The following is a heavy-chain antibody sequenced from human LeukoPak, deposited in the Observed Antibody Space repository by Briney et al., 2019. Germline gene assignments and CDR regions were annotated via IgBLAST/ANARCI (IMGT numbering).Heavy chain of an antibody. CDR2: ISGSGGST. CDR1: GFTFSSYA. D-gene: IGHD5-18*01. J-gene: IGHJ4*02. Sequence: GGSLRLSCAASGFTFSSYAMSWVRQAPGKGLEWVSAISGSGGSTYYADSVKGRFTISRDNSKNTLYLQMNSLRAEDTAVYYCARVEDAAMAFDYWGQGTLVTVSS. V-gene: IGHV3-23*01. CDR3: ARVEDAAMAFDY.